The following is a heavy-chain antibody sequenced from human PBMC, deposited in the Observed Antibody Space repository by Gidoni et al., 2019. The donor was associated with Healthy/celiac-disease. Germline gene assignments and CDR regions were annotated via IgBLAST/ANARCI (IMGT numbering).Heavy chain of an antibody. J-gene: IGHJ4*02. Sequence: QVPLQQWGAGLLTPSETLSLPSAVYGGSSLGYYWSWIRQPPGKGLEWIGAINHSGSTNYNPALKIRVTISVDTSKNQFSLKLSVVTAADTAVYYCARGEMRWSSSWYVDYFDYWGQGTLVTVS. CDR3: ARGEMRWSSSWYVDYFDY. CDR2: INHSGST. D-gene: IGHD6-13*01. V-gene: IGHV4-34*01. CDR1: GGSSLGYY.